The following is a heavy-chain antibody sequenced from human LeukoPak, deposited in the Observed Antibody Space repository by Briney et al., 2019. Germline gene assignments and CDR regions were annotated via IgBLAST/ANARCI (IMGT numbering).Heavy chain of an antibody. V-gene: IGHV4-61*02. D-gene: IGHD5-18*01. J-gene: IGHJ4*02. Sequence: SQTLSLTCTVSGGSISSGSCYWSWIRQPAGKGLEWIGRIYTSGSTNYNPSLKSRVTISVDTSKNQFSLKLSSVTAADTAVYYCARERNTAMDFWGQGTLVTVSS. CDR1: GGSISSGSCY. CDR3: ARERNTAMDF. CDR2: IYTSGST.